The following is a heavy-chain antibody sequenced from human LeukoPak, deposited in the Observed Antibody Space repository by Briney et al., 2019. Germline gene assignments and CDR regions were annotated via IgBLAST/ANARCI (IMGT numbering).Heavy chain of an antibody. V-gene: IGHV3-23*01. Sequence: GGSLRLSCAASGFTFSSYEMNWVRQAPGKGLEWVSATSSSDAGTYYAESVRGRFTISRDNSKNTLFLQMNSLRAEDTAVYYCARRAGSYSHSYDYWGQGTLVTVSS. CDR3: ARRAGSYSHSYDY. CDR1: GFTFSSYE. J-gene: IGHJ4*02. D-gene: IGHD2-15*01. CDR2: TSSSDAGT.